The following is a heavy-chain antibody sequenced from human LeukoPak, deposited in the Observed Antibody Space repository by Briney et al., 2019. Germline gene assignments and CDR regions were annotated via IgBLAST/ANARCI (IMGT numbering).Heavy chain of an antibody. CDR1: GYILTNYG. CDR3: ARSCSGGSCYAFDY. D-gene: IGHD2-15*01. Sequence: SVKVSCKPSGYILTNYGLSWVRQAPGQGLEWMGRIIPILGIANYAQKFQGRVTITADKSTSTVYMELSSLRSEDTAVHYCARSCSGGSCYAFDYWGQGTLVTVSS. J-gene: IGHJ4*02. V-gene: IGHV1-69*04. CDR2: IIPILGIA.